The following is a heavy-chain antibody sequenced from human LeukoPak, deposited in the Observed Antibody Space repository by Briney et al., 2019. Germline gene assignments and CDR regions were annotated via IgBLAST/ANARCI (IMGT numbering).Heavy chain of an antibody. CDR3: AKVWSYCSSTSCPSPGNYFDY. CDR2: ISGSGGST. CDR1: GFTFSSYA. D-gene: IGHD2-2*01. Sequence: PGGSLRLSCAASGFTFSSYAMSWVRQAPGKGLEWVSAISGSGGSTYYADSVKGRFTISRDNSKNTLYLQMNSLRAEDTAVYYCAKVWSYCSSTSCPSPGNYFDYWGQGTLVTVSS. J-gene: IGHJ4*02. V-gene: IGHV3-23*01.